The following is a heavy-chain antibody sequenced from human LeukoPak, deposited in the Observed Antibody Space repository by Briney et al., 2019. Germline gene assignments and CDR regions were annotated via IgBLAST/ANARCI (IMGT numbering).Heavy chain of an antibody. CDR1: GFTFSSYG. D-gene: IGHD6-25*01. CDR3: ARPSTYSTGGY. J-gene: IGHJ4*02. Sequence: PGGSLRLSCAASGFTFSSYGMSWVRQAPGKGLEWVSAISGSGGSTYYADSVKGRFTISRDNSKNTLYLQMNSLRAEDTAVYYCARPSTYSTGGYWGQGTLVTVSS. CDR2: ISGSGGST. V-gene: IGHV3-23*01.